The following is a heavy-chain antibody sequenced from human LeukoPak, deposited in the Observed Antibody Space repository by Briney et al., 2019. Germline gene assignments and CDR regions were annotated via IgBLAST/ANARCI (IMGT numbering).Heavy chain of an antibody. J-gene: IGHJ5*02. Sequence: ASVKVSCKASGYTFTSYGISWVRQAPGQGLEWMGLNSAYNGNTNYAQKLQVRVTMTTDTSTSTAYMELRSLRSDDTAVYYCARERGSGWVYNWFDPWGQGTLVTVSS. V-gene: IGHV1-18*01. CDR3: ARERGSGWVYNWFDP. D-gene: IGHD6-19*01. CDR2: NSAYNGNT. CDR1: GYTFTSYG.